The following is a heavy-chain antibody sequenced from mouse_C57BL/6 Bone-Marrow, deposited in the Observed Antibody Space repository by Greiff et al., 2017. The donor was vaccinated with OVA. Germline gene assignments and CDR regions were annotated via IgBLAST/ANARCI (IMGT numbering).Heavy chain of an antibody. CDR1: GYTFTSYW. Sequence: QVQLKQPGAELVKPGASVKLSCKASGYTFTSYWMHWVKQRPGQGLEWIGMIHPNSGSTNYNEKFKSKATLTVDKSSSTAYMQLSSLTSEDSAVYYCARSITTVVAEAYWGQGTLVTVSA. CDR2: IHPNSGST. V-gene: IGHV1-64*01. CDR3: ARSITTVVAEAY. J-gene: IGHJ3*01. D-gene: IGHD1-1*01.